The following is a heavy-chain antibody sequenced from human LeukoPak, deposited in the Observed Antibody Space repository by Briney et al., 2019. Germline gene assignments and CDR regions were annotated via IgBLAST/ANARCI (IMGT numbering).Heavy chain of an antibody. V-gene: IGHV1-2*02. CDR1: GYTFTGYY. Sequence: GASVKVSCTASGYTFTGYYIHWVRQAPGQGLEWMGWITPNSGDTNYAQNLQGRVTMTSDTSITTAYMELSRLRSDDTAVYFCARDTAMDDILTAYDYFDSWGQGTLVTVSS. D-gene: IGHD3-9*01. CDR2: ITPNSGDT. CDR3: ARDTAMDDILTAYDYFDS. J-gene: IGHJ4*02.